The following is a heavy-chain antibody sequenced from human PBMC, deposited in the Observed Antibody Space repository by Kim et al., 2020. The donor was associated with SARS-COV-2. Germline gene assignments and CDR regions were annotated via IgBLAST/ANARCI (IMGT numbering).Heavy chain of an antibody. D-gene: IGHD5-18*01. CDR3: AKDIGGYSYGPDDDAFDI. V-gene: IGHV3-9*01. Sequence: KGRFTISEDNAKNSLYLQMNSLRAEDTALYYCAKDIGGYSYGPDDDAFDIWGQGTMVTVSS. J-gene: IGHJ3*02.